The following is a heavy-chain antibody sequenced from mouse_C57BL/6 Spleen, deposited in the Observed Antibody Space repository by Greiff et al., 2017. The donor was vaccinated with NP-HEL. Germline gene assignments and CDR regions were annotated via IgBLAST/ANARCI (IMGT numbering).Heavy chain of an antibody. CDR3: ARRVPEVRETDY. V-gene: IGHV1-55*01. J-gene: IGHJ2*01. Sequence: VQLQQPGAELVKPGASVKMSCKASGYTFTSYWITWVKQRPGQGLEWIGDIYPGSGSTKYNEKFKSKATLTVDTSSSTAYMQLSSLTSEDAAVYYCARRVPEVRETDYWGQGTTLTVSS. CDR2: IYPGSGST. CDR1: GYTFTSYW. D-gene: IGHD2-5*01.